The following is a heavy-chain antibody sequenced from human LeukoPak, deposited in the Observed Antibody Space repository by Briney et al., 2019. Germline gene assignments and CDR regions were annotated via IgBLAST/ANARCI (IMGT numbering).Heavy chain of an antibody. D-gene: IGHD3-10*02. J-gene: IGHJ6*03. V-gene: IGHV3-53*01. CDR1: GFTVSSNY. CDR3: ARSLRVRGVPDYMDV. CDR2: IHKNSIT. Sequence: GGSLRLSCAASGFTVSSNYMTWFRQAPGKGLEWVSVIHKNSITYYADTVKGRFTISRDNSKNMLYLQMNSLRAEDTAVYYCARSLRVRGVPDYMDVWGKGTTVTISS.